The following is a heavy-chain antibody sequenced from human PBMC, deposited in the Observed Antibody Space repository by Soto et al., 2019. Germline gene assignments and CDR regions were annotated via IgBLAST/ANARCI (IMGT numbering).Heavy chain of an antibody. V-gene: IGHV3-48*03. J-gene: IGHJ6*02. CDR1: GFTFSSYE. CDR3: ARFGGYYYGMDV. D-gene: IGHD3-10*01. CDR2: ISSSGSTI. Sequence: GSLRLSCAASGFTFSSYEMNWVRQAPGKGLEWVSYISSSGSTIYYADSVKGRFTISRDNAKNSLYLQMNSLRAEDTAVYYCARFGGYYYGMDVWGQGTTVTVSS.